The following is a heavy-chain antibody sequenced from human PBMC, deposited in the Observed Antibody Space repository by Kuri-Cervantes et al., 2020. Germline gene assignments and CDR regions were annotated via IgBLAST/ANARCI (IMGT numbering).Heavy chain of an antibody. V-gene: IGHV3-9*01. CDR1: GFTFDDYA. Sequence: GGSLRLSCAASGFTFDDYAMHWVRQAPGKGLEWVSGISWNSGSIGYADSVKGRFTISRDNSKNTLYLQMNSLRAEDTAVYYCARTHTLRYYYGMDVWSQGTTVTV. CDR3: ARTHTLRYYYGMDV. D-gene: IGHD1-14*01. CDR2: ISWNSGSI. J-gene: IGHJ6*02.